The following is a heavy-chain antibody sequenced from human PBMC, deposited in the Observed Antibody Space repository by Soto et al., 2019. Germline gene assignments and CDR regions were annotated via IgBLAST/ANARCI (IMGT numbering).Heavy chain of an antibody. J-gene: IGHJ4*02. CDR3: ARVSRSGYYPKY. D-gene: IGHD3-3*01. CDR1: GFTFSSYG. Sequence: LRLSCAASGFTFSSYGMHWVRQAPGKGLEWVAVIWYDGSNKYYADSVKGRFTISRDNSKNTLYLQMSSLRAEDTAVYYCARVSRSGYYPKYWGQGTLVTVSS. V-gene: IGHV3-33*01. CDR2: IWYDGSNK.